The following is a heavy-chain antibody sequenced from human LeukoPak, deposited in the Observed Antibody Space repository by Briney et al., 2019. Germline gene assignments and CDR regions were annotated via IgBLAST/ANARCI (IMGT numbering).Heavy chain of an antibody. J-gene: IGHJ4*02. D-gene: IGHD2-2*01. V-gene: IGHV5-51*01. CDR1: GYIFHSYW. Sequence: GESLQISFKGSGYIFHSYWIGWVRQMPGKGLEWMGIIYPDDSDTRYSPSFQGQVTISADKSINTAYLQWSSLKASDTGLYYCARRGKVSPAVSSRWDLDYWGQGTLVTVSS. CDR3: ARRGKVSPAVSSRWDLDY. CDR2: IYPDDSDT.